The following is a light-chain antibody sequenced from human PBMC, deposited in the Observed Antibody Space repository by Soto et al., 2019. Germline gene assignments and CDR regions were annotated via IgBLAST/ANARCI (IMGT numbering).Light chain of an antibody. CDR2: GIS. J-gene: IGKJ2*01. V-gene: IGKV3-20*01. CDR1: QSVSSSH. Sequence: EIVLTQSPGTLSLSPGERATLSCRASQSVSSSHLGWYQKRPGQAPRLLICGISDRADDIPDRFSGSGSGTDFTLTISRLEPEDSAVYYCQYYGTSPLYTFGQGTKLEIK. CDR3: QYYGTSPLYT.